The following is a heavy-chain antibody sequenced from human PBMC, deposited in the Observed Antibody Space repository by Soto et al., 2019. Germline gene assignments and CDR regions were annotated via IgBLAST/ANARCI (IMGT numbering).Heavy chain of an antibody. Sequence: QVQLVQSGAEVKKSGASVKVSCKASGYTFTGYYMHWVRQAPGQGLEWMGWINPNSGCTNYAQKVQGWVTMTRDTXXXXXXXXXXXXXXXXXXXXXXARYGSGSYYVYWGQGTLVTVSS. CDR2: INPNSGCT. V-gene: IGHV1-2*04. J-gene: IGHJ4*02. CDR1: GYTFTGYY. D-gene: IGHD3-10*01. CDR3: ARYGSGSYYVY.